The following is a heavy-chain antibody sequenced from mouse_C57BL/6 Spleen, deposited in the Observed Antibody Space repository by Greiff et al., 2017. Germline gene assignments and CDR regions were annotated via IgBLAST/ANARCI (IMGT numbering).Heavy chain of an antibody. D-gene: IGHD4-1*01. V-gene: IGHV1-59*01. CDR2: IDPSDSYT. Sequence: QVQLQQPGAELVRPGTSVKLSCKASGYTFTSYWMHWVKQRPGRGLEWIGVIDPSDSYTNYNQKFKGKATLTVDTSSSTAYMQLSSLTSEDSAVYYCAKANWEMGDYFDYWGQGTTLTVSS. CDR3: AKANWEMGDYFDY. CDR1: GYTFTSYW. J-gene: IGHJ2*01.